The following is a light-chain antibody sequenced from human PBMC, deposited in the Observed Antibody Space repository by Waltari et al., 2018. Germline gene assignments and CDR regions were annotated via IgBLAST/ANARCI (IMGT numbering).Light chain of an antibody. CDR1: QSAKTS. CDR3: QQYNIWPWT. J-gene: IGKJ1*01. CDR2: RAS. V-gene: IGKV3D-15*01. Sequence: EVVMTQSPATLSVSPGERVSPSRRASQSAKTSLAWYQQTPGQAPRLLIYRASTRAAGVPDRFSGSGSGTEFTLTISSLQSEDSAIYYCQQYNIWPWTFGPGTNVDIK.